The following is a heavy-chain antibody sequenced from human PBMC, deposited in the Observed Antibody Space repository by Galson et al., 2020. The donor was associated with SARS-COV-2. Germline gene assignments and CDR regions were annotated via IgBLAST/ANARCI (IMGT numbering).Heavy chain of an antibody. Sequence: ASVKVSCKASGYTFTDYGISWVRQAPGQGLEWMAWINVYNGHTNYAEGLQGRVSVTTDTSTNTAYMELRSLRSDDTAVYYCAKGHIGWDYYYYYMDVWGKGTTVTVSS. CDR1: GYTFTDYG. CDR3: AKGHIGWDYYYYYMDV. D-gene: IGHD5-12*01. CDR2: INVYNGHT. V-gene: IGHV1-18*04. J-gene: IGHJ6*03.